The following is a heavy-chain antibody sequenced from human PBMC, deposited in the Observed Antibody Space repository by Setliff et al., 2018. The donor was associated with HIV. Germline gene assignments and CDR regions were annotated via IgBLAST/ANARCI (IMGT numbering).Heavy chain of an antibody. J-gene: IGHJ3*02. Sequence: SETLSLTCNVSGVSISTSGYYWGWIRQPTGKGLEWIGSFHASGSTSYNPSLRSRVVLSVDTSKNQFSLRLTSFTAADTAVYYCARPLSPSYNFWGDAFAIWGQGTLVTVSS. CDR2: FHASGST. CDR3: ARPLSPSYNFWGDAFAI. CDR1: GVSISTSGYY. V-gene: IGHV4-39*01. D-gene: IGHD3-3*01.